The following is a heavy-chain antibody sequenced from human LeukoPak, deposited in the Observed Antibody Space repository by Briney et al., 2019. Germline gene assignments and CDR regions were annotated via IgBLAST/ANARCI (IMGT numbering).Heavy chain of an antibody. D-gene: IGHD1-26*01. CDR3: ARAPGRANVPNWFAP. CDR1: GGSISSGNFY. J-gene: IGHJ5*02. V-gene: IGHV4-31*03. Sequence: SETLSLTCTVSGGSISSGNFYWSWIRQPPGKGLEWIGYIFYSGTTYYNPSLKSRVTISVDTSKNQFSLRLTSVTAADTAVYYCARAPGRANVPNWFAPWGQGTLVTVSS. CDR2: IFYSGTT.